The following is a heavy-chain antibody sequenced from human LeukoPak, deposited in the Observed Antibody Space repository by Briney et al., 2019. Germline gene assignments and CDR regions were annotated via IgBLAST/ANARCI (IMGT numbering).Heavy chain of an antibody. Sequence: PGGSLRLSCAASGFTFSSYAMSWVRQAPGKGLEWVSAISGSGGSTYYADSVKGRFTISRDNSKNTLYLQMNSLRAEDTAVYYCAKVSRAGRGLYPFDYWGQGTLVPVSS. CDR3: AKVSRAGRGLYPFDY. D-gene: IGHD6-13*01. CDR2: ISGSGGST. J-gene: IGHJ4*02. V-gene: IGHV3-23*01. CDR1: GFTFSSYA.